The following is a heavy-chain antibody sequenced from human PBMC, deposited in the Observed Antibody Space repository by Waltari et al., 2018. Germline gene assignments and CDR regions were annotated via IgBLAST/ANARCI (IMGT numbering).Heavy chain of an antibody. CDR2: ISSSSSTI. Sequence: EVQLVESGGGLVQPGGSLRLSCAASGFTFSSYSMTWVRQAPGKGLEWVSYISSSSSTIYYADSVKGRFTISRDNAKNSLYLQMNSLRAEDTAVYYCARDRDRGGYYYYGMDVWGQGTTVTVSS. CDR1: GFTFSSYS. D-gene: IGHD2-15*01. V-gene: IGHV3-48*01. J-gene: IGHJ6*02. CDR3: ARDRDRGGYYYYGMDV.